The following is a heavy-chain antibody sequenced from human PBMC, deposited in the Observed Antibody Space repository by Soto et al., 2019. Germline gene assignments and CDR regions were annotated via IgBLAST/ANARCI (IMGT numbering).Heavy chain of an antibody. CDR3: AKATATGGGAFEI. Sequence: LRLSFAVSGFICSSYDMSWVRQAPGKGLEWVSTILVGGSTHYEDSVKGRFTISRDASKNTVYLQMNSLTAGDTAVYYCAKATATGGGAFEIYGRGTLVTVSS. V-gene: IGHV3-23*01. CDR2: ILVGGST. CDR1: GFICSSYD. J-gene: IGHJ3*02. D-gene: IGHD2-8*02.